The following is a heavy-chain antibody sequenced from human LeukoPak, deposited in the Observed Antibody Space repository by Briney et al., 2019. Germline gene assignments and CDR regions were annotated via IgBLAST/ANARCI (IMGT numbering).Heavy chain of an antibody. CDR3: ARDSAVTTSHYFDY. D-gene: IGHD4-17*01. CDR2: ISYDGSNK. J-gene: IGHJ4*02. V-gene: IGHV3-30-3*01. CDR1: GFTFSSYA. Sequence: GGSLRLSCAASGFTFSSYAMHWVRQAPGKGLEWVAVISYDGSNKYYADSVKGRFTISRDNSKNTLYLQMSSLRAEDTAVYYCARDSAVTTSHYFDYWGQGTLVTVSS.